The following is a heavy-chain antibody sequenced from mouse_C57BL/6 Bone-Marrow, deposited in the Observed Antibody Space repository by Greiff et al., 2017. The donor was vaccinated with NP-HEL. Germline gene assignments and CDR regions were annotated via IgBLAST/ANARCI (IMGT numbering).Heavy chain of an antibody. CDR3: ARQGESPFAY. CDR1: GFPFSDYG. J-gene: IGHJ3*01. CDR2: LSNLAYSI. Sequence: EVMLVESGGGLVQPGGSLKLSCAASGFPFSDYGLAWVRQAPRKGPEWVAFLSNLAYSIYYADTVTGRFTISSENAKNTLYLEMSSLRSEDTAMYYCARQGESPFAYWGQGTLVTVSA. D-gene: IGHD6-2*01. V-gene: IGHV5-15*01.